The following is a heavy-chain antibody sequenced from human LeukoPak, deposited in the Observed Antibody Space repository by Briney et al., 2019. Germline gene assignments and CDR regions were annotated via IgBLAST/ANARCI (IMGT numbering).Heavy chain of an antibody. CDR2: ISSNGDNT. D-gene: IGHD5-12*01. Sequence: PGGSLRLSCAASGFIFRNYGMHWVRQAPGKGLEYVSSISSNGDNTYYADSVRGRFTTSRDNSKNMLYLQMGSLTTEDTAVFYCARDSGRAQGWFGPWGQGTLVTVSS. J-gene: IGHJ5*02. CDR3: ARDSGRAQGWFGP. V-gene: IGHV3-64*02. CDR1: GFIFRNYG.